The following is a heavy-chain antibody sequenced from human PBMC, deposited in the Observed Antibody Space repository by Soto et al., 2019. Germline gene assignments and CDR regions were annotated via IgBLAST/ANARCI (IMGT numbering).Heavy chain of an antibody. D-gene: IGHD2-15*01. CDR2: ISAYNGNT. V-gene: IGHV1-18*01. J-gene: IGHJ5*02. CDR1: GYTFTSYG. CDR3: ARLGLAWPGYCSGGSCYSEGPSSWFDP. Sequence: ASVKVSCKASGYTFTSYGISWVRQAPGQGLEWMGWISAYNGNTNYAQKLQGRVTMTTDTSTSTAYMELRSLRSDDTAVYYCARLGLAWPGYCSGGSCYSEGPSSWFDPGG.